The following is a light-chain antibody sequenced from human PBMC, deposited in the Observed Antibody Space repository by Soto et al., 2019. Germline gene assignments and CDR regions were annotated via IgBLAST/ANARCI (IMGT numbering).Light chain of an antibody. CDR1: QAIDSW. Sequence: DIQMTQSPSSVSASVGDRVTITCRASQAIDSWLAWYQQKPGEAPKLLIFTGSLLHSGVPPRFSGSGSGTDFTLIISSLQPEDFATYYCQQTLSFPPTFAQGTKV. V-gene: IGKV1-12*01. CDR2: TGS. J-gene: IGKJ1*01. CDR3: QQTLSFPPT.